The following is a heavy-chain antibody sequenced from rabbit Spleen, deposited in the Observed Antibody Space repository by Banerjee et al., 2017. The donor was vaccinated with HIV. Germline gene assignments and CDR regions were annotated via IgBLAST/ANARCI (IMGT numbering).Heavy chain of an antibody. V-gene: IGHV1S45*01. D-gene: IGHD8-1*01. J-gene: IGHJ3*01. CDR2: IVTSSGST. Sequence: QEQLVESGGGLVKPGASLTLTCTASGFSFSSRYYMCWVRQAPGKGLEWIACIVTSSGSTYYASWAKGRFTISKTSSTTVTLQMTSLTAADTATYFCARDAGTSFSTYGMDLWGQGTLVTVS. CDR3: ARDAGTSFSTYGMDL. CDR1: GFSFSSRYY.